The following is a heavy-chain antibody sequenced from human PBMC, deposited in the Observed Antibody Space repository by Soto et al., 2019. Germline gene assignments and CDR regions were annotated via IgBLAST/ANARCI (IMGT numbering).Heavy chain of an antibody. CDR2: IRSKAYGGTT. CDR1: GFTFGDYA. D-gene: IGHD3-22*01. Sequence: GGPLRLSCTASGFTFGDYAMSWVRQAPGKGLEWVGFIRSKAYGGTTEYAASVKGRFTISRDDSKSIAYLQMNSLKTEDTAVYYCTRDSPSRYDSSGSTSDYFDYWGQGTLVTVSS. J-gene: IGHJ4*02. V-gene: IGHV3-49*04. CDR3: TRDSPSRYDSSGSTSDYFDY.